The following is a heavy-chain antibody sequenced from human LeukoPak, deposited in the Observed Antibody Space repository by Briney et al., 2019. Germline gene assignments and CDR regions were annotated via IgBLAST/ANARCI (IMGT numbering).Heavy chain of an antibody. CDR1: GFTVSSNY. V-gene: IGHV3-53*01. CDR2: IYSGGST. J-gene: IGHJ6*02. D-gene: IGHD1-26*01. CDR3: ARGRYSGSPNYYYYGMDV. Sequence: GGSLRLSCAASGFTVSSNYMSWVRQAPGKGLEWVSVIYSGGSTYYADSVKGRFTISRDNSKNTLYLQMNSLRAEDTAVYYCARGRYSGSPNYYYYGMDVWGQGTTVTVSS.